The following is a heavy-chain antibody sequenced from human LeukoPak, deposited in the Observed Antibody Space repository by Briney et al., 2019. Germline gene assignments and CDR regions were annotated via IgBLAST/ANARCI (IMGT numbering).Heavy chain of an antibody. CDR2: MNPNSGNT. Sequence: GASVKVSCKASGYTFTSYDINWVRQATGQGLEWMGWMNPNSGNTGYAQKFQGRVTMTRNTSISTAYMELSSLRSEDTAVYYCATLLGASPGNYWYFDLWGRGTLVTVSS. D-gene: IGHD3-10*01. J-gene: IGHJ2*01. CDR1: GYTFTSYD. V-gene: IGHV1-8*01. CDR3: ATLLGASPGNYWYFDL.